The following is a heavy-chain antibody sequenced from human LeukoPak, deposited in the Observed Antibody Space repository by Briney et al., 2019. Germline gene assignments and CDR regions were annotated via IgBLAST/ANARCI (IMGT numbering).Heavy chain of an antibody. V-gene: IGHV4-30-2*01. J-gene: IGHJ4*02. CDR1: GGSISSGDYS. CDR3: ARTGFGELSYFDY. CDR2: IYHSGST. D-gene: IGHD3-10*01. Sequence: SQTLSLTCAVSGGSISSGDYSWSWIRQPPGKGLEGIGYIYHSGSTYYNPSLKSRVTISVDRSKNQFSLKLSSVTAADTAVYYCARTGFGELSYFDYWGQGTLVTVSS.